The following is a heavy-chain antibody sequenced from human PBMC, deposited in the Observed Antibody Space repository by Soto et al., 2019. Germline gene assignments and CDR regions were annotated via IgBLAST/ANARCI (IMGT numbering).Heavy chain of an antibody. Sequence: QLQLQESGPGLVKPSETLSLTCIVPGDSISSSSYYWVWIRQPPGKGLEWIGSIYYSGTTYYNPSLESRVTISIDTSKNQFSLKVSSLTAADTAVYYCAKTGPYDILTYWYFDLWGRGTLVTVSS. V-gene: IGHV4-39*01. CDR3: AKTGPYDILTYWYFDL. J-gene: IGHJ2*01. CDR2: IYYSGTT. D-gene: IGHD3-9*01. CDR1: GDSISSSSYY.